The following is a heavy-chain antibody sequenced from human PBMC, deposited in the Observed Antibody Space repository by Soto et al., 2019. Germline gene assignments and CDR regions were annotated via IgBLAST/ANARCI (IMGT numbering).Heavy chain of an antibody. CDR2: IYYTGST. V-gene: IGHV4-30-2*01. J-gene: IGHJ4*02. CDR1: GGSMSRGGQS. Sequence: PSETLSLTCAVSGGSMSRGGQSWSWIRQPPGKGLEWLGFIYYTGSTYYNPSLKSRVTLSVDRSKNQFSLNLTSVTAADTAVYYCARVISSRDEYFDYWGQGTVVTVSS. CDR3: ARVISSRDEYFDY. D-gene: IGHD2-2*01.